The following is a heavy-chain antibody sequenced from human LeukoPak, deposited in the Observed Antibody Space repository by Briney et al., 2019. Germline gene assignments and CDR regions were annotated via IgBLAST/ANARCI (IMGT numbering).Heavy chain of an antibody. D-gene: IGHD3-10*01. CDR1: GFTFSSYS. J-gene: IGHJ4*02. Sequence: GGSLRLSCAASGFTFSSYSMNWVRQAPGKGLEWVSSIRSSSSYIYYADSVKGRFTISRDNAKDSLYLQMNSLRAEDTALYYCARDGYGLGSSFDYWGQGTLVTVSS. V-gene: IGHV3-21*04. CDR3: ARDGYGLGSSFDY. CDR2: IRSSSSYI.